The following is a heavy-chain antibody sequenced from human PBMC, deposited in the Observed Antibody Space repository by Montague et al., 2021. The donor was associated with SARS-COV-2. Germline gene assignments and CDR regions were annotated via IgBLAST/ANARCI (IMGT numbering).Heavy chain of an antibody. D-gene: IGHD3-22*01. CDR3: AKDMGSRVYYYSSGFEATGGYGMDV. CDR1: GFTFGDYA. V-gene: IGHV3-9*01. Sequence: SLRLSCAASGFTFGDYAMHWVRQAPGKGLEWVSGISWNSGSIGYADSVKGRFTISRGNAKNSLYLQMNSLRAEDTALYYCAKDMGSRVYYYSSGFEATGGYGMDVWGQGTTVTVSS. CDR2: ISWNSGSI. J-gene: IGHJ6*02.